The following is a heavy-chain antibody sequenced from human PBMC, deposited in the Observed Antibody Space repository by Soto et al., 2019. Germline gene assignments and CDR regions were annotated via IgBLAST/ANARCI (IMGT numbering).Heavy chain of an antibody. J-gene: IGHJ4*02. V-gene: IGHV3-30-3*01. CDR2: ISYDGSIT. CDR1: GFTFNTYT. CDR3: ARAYYYDGKPKEAFDY. Sequence: QVQLVESGGGVVQPGRSLRLSCAASGFTFNTYTMHWARQAPGKVLEWVAVISYDGSITYYGDSVKGRFTISRDNSKKTLFLQMNSLGAEDTAVYYCARAYYYDGKPKEAFDYWGQGTLVTVSS. D-gene: IGHD3-10*01.